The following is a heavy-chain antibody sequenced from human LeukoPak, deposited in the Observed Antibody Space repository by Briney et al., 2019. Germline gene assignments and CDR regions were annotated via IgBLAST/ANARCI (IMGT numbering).Heavy chain of an antibody. CDR2: ISSSSSYI. CDR3: AFYYYDSSGYPY. J-gene: IGHJ4*02. CDR1: GFTFSSYS. D-gene: IGHD3-22*01. Sequence: GGSRRLSWAASGFTFSSYSMNWVRQAPGKGLRWVSSISSSSSYIYYADSVKGRFTISRDNAKNSLYLQMNSLRAEDTAVYYCAFYYYDSSGYPYWGQGTLVTVSS. V-gene: IGHV3-21*01.